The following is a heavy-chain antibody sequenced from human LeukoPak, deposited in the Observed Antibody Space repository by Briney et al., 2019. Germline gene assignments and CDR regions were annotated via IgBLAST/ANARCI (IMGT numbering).Heavy chain of an antibody. CDR2: ISGSGGST. D-gene: IGHD3-16*01. CDR1: GFTFSSYA. V-gene: IGHV3-23*01. Sequence: GGSLRLSCAASGFTFSSYAMSWVRQAPGKGLEWVSAISGSGGSTYYADSVRGRFTISRDNSKNTLYLQMNSLRAEDTAVYYCAKDLMITSQGGFDYWGQGTLVTVSS. CDR3: AKDLMITSQGGFDY. J-gene: IGHJ4*02.